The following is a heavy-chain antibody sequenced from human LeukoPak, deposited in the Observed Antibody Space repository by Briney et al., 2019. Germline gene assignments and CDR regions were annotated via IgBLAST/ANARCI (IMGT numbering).Heavy chain of an antibody. J-gene: IGHJ6*02. CDR3: ARDEVAMAPIPYYYYGTDV. CDR2: IIPILGIA. CDR1: GGTFSSYA. Sequence: GASVKVSCKASGGTFSSYAISWVRQAPGQGLEGMGRIIPILGIANYAQKFQGRVTITADKSTSTAYMELSSLRSEDTAVYYCARDEVAMAPIPYYYYGTDVWGQGTTVTVSS. V-gene: IGHV1-69*04. D-gene: IGHD5-24*01.